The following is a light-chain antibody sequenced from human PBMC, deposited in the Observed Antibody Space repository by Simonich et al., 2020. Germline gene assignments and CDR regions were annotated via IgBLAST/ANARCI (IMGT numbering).Light chain of an antibody. V-gene: IGLV1-40*01. CDR1: SSNIGAGYD. CDR2: CTS. J-gene: IGLJ3*02. Sequence: QSVLTQPPSVSGAPGQRVTISCTGSSSNIGAGYDVHWYQQLPGTAPKLLSYCTSNRPSGVPDRFSGSKSGTSASLAITGLQAEDEADYYCQSYDSSLSGFWVFGGGTKLTVL. CDR3: QSYDSSLSGFWV.